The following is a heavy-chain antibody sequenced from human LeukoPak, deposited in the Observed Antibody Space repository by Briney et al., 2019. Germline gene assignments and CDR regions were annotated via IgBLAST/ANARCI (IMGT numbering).Heavy chain of an antibody. J-gene: IGHJ6*02. CDR1: GDSISTYY. V-gene: IGHV4-59*08. CDR3: ARLRGGSYAPDAYFYYGMDV. CDR2: IYYSGRT. D-gene: IGHD1-26*01. Sequence: SETLSLTCTVSGDSISTYYWTWIRQPPGKGLEWLGYIYYSGRTNYNPSLKSRVTISVDTSKNQFSLKLRSVTASDTAVDYCARLRGGSYAPDAYFYYGMDVWGQGTTVIVS.